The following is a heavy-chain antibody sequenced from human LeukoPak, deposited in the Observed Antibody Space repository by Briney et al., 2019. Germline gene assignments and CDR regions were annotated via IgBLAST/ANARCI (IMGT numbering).Heavy chain of an antibody. V-gene: IGHV6-1*01. Sequence: SQTLSLTCALSGDTVSSNSATWNWIRQSPSRGLEWLGRTYYRSKLYNDYAVSVKSRITINPDTSKNQFSLQLNSVTPEYTAVYYCARGDTRYFDYWGQGTLVTVSS. CDR2: TYYRSKLYN. J-gene: IGHJ4*02. CDR3: ARGDTRYFDY. CDR1: GDTVSSNSAT.